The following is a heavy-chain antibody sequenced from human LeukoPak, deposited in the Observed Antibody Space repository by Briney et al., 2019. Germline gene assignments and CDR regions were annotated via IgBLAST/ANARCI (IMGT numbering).Heavy chain of an antibody. D-gene: IGHD3-22*01. CDR2: ISGSGGST. CDR3: ARRGGDSTGHQGDFDY. CDR1: GFTFSSSA. Sequence: GGSLRLSCAASGFTFSSSAMSWVRQAPGKGLAGVSLISGSGGSTYYADSVKGRFTISRDNSKSTLYLQMNSLRAEDTAVYYCARRGGDSTGHQGDFDYWGQGTLVTVSS. V-gene: IGHV3-23*01. J-gene: IGHJ4*02.